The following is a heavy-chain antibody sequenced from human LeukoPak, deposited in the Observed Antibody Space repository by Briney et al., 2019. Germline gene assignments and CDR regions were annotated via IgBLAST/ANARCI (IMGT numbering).Heavy chain of an antibody. V-gene: IGHV3-33*01. J-gene: IGHJ5*02. Sequence: GGSLRLSCAASGSTFSSYGMHWVRQAPGKGLEWVAVIWYDGSNKYYADSVKGRFTISRDNSKNTLYLQMNSLRAEDTAVYYCARAYYDFWSGYYPGPNWFDPWGQGTLVTVSS. CDR3: ARAYYDFWSGYYPGPNWFDP. D-gene: IGHD3-3*01. CDR1: GSTFSSYG. CDR2: IWYDGSNK.